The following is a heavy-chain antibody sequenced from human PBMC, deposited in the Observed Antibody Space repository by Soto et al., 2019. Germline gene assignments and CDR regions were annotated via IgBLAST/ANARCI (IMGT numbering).Heavy chain of an antibody. CDR3: ARGSSIAGLYYGMDV. Sequence: WTWIRQHPGKGLEWIGYNYYSGITYYNPSLKSRVTISLDTSKNQFSLKLSSVTAADTAVYYCARGSSIAGLYYGMDVWGQGTTATVSS. D-gene: IGHD6-6*01. CDR2: NYYSGIT. J-gene: IGHJ6*02. V-gene: IGHV4-31*02.